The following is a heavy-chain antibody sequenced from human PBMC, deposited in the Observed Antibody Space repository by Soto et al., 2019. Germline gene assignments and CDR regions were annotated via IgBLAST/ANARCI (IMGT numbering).Heavy chain of an antibody. D-gene: IGHD3-3*01. J-gene: IGHJ4*02. Sequence: SSETLSLTCTVSDGSISTYFCNWIRQPAGKGLEWIGRIDNSGNTNYNPSLKSRVTMSADTSRNQFSLKLNSVTAADTAVYYCERGGQDFWSGPFDYWGQGALVTVS. V-gene: IGHV4-4*07. CDR3: ERGGQDFWSGPFDY. CDR2: IDNSGNT. CDR1: DGSISTYF.